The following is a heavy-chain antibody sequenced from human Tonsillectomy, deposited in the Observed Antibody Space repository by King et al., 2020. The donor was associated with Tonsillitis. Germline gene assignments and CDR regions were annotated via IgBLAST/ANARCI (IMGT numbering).Heavy chain of an antibody. J-gene: IGHJ4*02. D-gene: IGHD2-15*01. CDR1: GGSISSYY. Sequence: VQLQESGPGLVKPSETLSLTCTVSGGSISSYYWSWIRQPPGKGLGWIGYIYYSGSTNYNPSLKSRVTISVDTSKNQFSLKLSSVTAADTAVYYCARGICSGGSCYSGYFDYWGQGTLVTVSS. CDR2: IYYSGST. CDR3: ARGICSGGSCYSGYFDY. V-gene: IGHV4-59*01.